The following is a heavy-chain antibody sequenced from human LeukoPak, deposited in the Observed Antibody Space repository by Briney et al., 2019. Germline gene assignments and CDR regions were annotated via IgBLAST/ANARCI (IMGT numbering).Heavy chain of an antibody. CDR1: GGTFSSYA. CDR2: IIPIFGTA. Sequence: SVKVSCKASGGTFSSYAISWVRQAPGQGLEWMGGIIPIFGTANYAQKFQGRVTITADESTSTAYMELSSLRSEDTAVYYCARTSAYSGSYLNPHLDYWGQGTLVTVSS. J-gene: IGHJ4*02. CDR3: ARTSAYSGSYLNPHLDY. D-gene: IGHD1-26*01. V-gene: IGHV1-69*13.